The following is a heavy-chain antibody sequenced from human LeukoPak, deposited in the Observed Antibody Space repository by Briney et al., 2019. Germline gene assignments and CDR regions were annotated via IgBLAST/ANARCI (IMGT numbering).Heavy chain of an antibody. J-gene: IGHJ4*02. CDR2: IYYSGST. CDR1: GVAISGDN. Sequence: SGTLCLTCAVSGVAISGDNWSWRRRRPGEGEEWIGYIYYSGSTNYNPSPKSRVTISVDTSKNQFSLKLSSVTAADTAVYYCARHRAVTTCDFDYWGQGTLVTVSS. V-gene: IGHV4-59*08. D-gene: IGHD4-17*01. CDR3: ARHRAVTTCDFDY.